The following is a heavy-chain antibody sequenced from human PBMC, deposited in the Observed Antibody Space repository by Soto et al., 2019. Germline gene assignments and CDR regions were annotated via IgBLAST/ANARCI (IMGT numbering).Heavy chain of an antibody. J-gene: IGHJ6*02. D-gene: IGHD2-21*01. CDR1: GFTFSSYA. V-gene: IGHV3-64*01. CDR3: ARRIPLGHGMDV. CDR2: ISSNGDNT. Sequence: EVQLVESGGGLVQPGGSLRLSCAGSGFTFSSYAMHWVRQAPGKGLEYVSAISSNGDNTDYANSVKGRFTISRDNSKNTLYLQMDSLGVEDMAVYYCARRIPLGHGMDVWGQGTTVTVSS.